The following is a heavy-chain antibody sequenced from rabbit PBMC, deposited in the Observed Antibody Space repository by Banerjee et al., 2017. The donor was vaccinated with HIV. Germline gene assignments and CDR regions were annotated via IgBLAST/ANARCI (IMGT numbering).Heavy chain of an antibody. CDR3: ARWNYVSADYGGDAFYP. CDR1: GFDFSSYG. Sequence: QEQLVESGGGLVQPGGSLKLSCKASGFDFSSYGVSRVRQAPGKGLEWIGTIYAGNGRTYYASWVNGRFTVSSDNAQNTVDLQMNSLTAADTATYFCARWNYVSADYGGDAFYPWGPGTLVTVS. J-gene: IGHJ2*01. CDR2: IYAGNGRT. D-gene: IGHD2-1*01. V-gene: IGHV1S47*01.